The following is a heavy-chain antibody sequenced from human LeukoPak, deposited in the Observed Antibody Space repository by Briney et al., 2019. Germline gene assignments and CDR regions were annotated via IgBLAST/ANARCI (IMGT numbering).Heavy chain of an antibody. Sequence: ESSETLSLTCTVSGGSISSSGYYWGWIRQPPGKGLEWIGSIYYTGSTYYNPSLKSRVTISVDTSKNQFSLKLRSVTAADTTVYYCASLHGYGSGRPWGQGTLVTVSS. D-gene: IGHD3-10*01. J-gene: IGHJ5*02. CDR2: IYYTGST. CDR3: ASLHGYGSGRP. CDR1: GGSISSSGYY. V-gene: IGHV4-39*01.